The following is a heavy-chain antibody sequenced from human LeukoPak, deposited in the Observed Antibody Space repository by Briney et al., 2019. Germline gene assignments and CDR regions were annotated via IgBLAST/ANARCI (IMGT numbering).Heavy chain of an antibody. CDR3: ASYTSSRHY. Sequence: SETLSLTCAVSGGSISSGGYSWSRIRQPPGKGLEWIGYVFHSGSTYYNPSLKSRVTISVDRSKNQFSLNLSSVTAADTAVYYCASYTSSRHYWGLGTLVTVSS. J-gene: IGHJ4*02. V-gene: IGHV4-30-2*01. CDR1: GGSISSGGYS. CDR2: VFHSGST. D-gene: IGHD2-2*02.